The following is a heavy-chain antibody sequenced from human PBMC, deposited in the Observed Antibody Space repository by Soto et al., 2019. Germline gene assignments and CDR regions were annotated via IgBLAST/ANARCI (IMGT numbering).Heavy chain of an antibody. CDR1: GFTFTSSA. CDR2: IVVGSGNT. V-gene: IGHV1-58*02. CDR3: AADPYRSGYCSGGSCPTPLAFDI. J-gene: IGHJ3*02. D-gene: IGHD2-15*01. Sequence: SVKVSCKASGFTFTSSAMQWVRQARGQRLEWIGWIVVGSGNTNYAQKFQERVTITRDMSTSTAYMELSSLRSEDTAVYYCAADPYRSGYCSGGSCPTPLAFDIWGQGTMVTVSS.